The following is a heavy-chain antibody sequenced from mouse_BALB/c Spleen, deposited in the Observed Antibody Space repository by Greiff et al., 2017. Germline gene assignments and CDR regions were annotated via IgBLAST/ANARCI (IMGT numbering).Heavy chain of an antibody. J-gene: IGHJ4*01. CDR2: IDPANGNT. V-gene: IGHV14-3*02. CDR3: ATPSYGNYGYAMDY. Sequence: EVQLQQSGAELVKPGASVKLSCTASGFNIKDTYMHWVKQRPEQGLEWIGRIDPANGNTKYDPKFQGKATITADTSSNTAYLQLSSLTSEDTAVYYCATPSYGNYGYAMDYWGQGTSVTVSS. D-gene: IGHD2-1*01. CDR1: GFNIKDTY.